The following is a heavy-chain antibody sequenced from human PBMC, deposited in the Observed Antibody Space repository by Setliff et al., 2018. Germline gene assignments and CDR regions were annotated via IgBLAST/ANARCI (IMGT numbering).Heavy chain of an antibody. D-gene: IGHD3-10*01. V-gene: IGHV4-59*08. CDR1: DGSISNAY. J-gene: IGHJ3*01. CDR3: ARHGPTRTDSWFDSFDV. CDR2: IYDTGST. Sequence: SETLSLTCTVSDGSISNAYWSWVRQSPGKGLEWIGYIYDTGSTNSDPSLKSRVTMSVDTSKNQVSLKMTSVTAADTAVYYCARHGPTRTDSWFDSFDVWGQGTKVTVS.